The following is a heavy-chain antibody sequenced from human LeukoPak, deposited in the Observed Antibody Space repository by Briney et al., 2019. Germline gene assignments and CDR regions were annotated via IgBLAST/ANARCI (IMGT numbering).Heavy chain of an antibody. Sequence: SETLSLTCTVSGDSSSNSIYYWGWIRQPPGKGLEWIGSIDYGGSTYYNPSLKSRATISIDTSKNQFSLKLSSVTAADTAVYYCATEREQWSDDAFDIWGQGTMVTVSS. CDR3: ATEREQWSDDAFDI. V-gene: IGHV4-39*01. J-gene: IGHJ3*02. CDR2: IDYGGST. D-gene: IGHD6-19*01. CDR1: GDSSSNSIYY.